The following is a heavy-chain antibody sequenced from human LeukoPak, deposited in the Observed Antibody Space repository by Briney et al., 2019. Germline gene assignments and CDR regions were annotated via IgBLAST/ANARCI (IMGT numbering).Heavy chain of an antibody. D-gene: IGHD2-8*01. Sequence: PGGSLRLSCAASGFTFSSYWMTWVRQAPGKGLEWVANIKEDGSQKNYVDSVKGRFTISRDNAKDLLYLQMNSLRDEDTAVYYCARDTVNGPFVISLDLWGQGVLVTVSS. CDR1: GFTFSSYW. V-gene: IGHV3-7*01. J-gene: IGHJ5*02. CDR3: ARDTVNGPFVISLDL. CDR2: IKEDGSQK.